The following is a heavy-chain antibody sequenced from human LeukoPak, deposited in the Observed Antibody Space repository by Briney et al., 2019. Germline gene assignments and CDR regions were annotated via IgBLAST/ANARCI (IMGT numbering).Heavy chain of an antibody. Sequence: GGSLRLSCAASGFTFSGYAMTWVRQPPGKGLEWVSTISGSGGSTYYADSVKGRFTISRDNSKNTLFLQMNSLRADDTAVYYCAKDPGYDILTGYSLFDYWGQGTLVTVPS. CDR2: ISGSGGST. D-gene: IGHD3-9*01. J-gene: IGHJ4*02. V-gene: IGHV3-23*01. CDR3: AKDPGYDILTGYSLFDY. CDR1: GFTFSGYA.